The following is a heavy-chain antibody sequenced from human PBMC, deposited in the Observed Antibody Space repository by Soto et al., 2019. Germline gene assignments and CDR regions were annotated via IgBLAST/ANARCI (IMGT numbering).Heavy chain of an antibody. CDR2: ISYDGSNK. V-gene: IGHV3-30*18. CDR3: AKDRQLLWFGELLPHYYDYYGMDV. D-gene: IGHD3-10*01. CDR1: GFTFSSYG. Sequence: HPGGSLRLSCAASGFTFSSYGMHWVRQAPGKGLEWVAVISYDGSNKYYADSVKGRFTISRDNSKNTLYLQMNSLRAEDTAVYYCAKDRQLLWFGELLPHYYDYYGMDVWGQGTTVTVSS. J-gene: IGHJ6*02.